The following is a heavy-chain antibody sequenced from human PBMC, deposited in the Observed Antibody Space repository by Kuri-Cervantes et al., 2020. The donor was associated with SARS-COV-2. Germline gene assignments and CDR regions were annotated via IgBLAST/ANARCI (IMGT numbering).Heavy chain of an antibody. CDR1: GGTFRGYA. V-gene: IGHV1-69*13. J-gene: IGHJ5*02. D-gene: IGHD1-1*01. CDR3: AIRQNWNVGENWFEP. CDR2: IIPIFGTA. Sequence: SVKVSCKASGGTFRGYAVSWVRQAPGQGLEYMGGIIPIFGTANYAQKFEGRVTITADESTTIVYMELSGLKSEDTAVYYCAIRQNWNVGENWFEPWGPGTLVTVSS.